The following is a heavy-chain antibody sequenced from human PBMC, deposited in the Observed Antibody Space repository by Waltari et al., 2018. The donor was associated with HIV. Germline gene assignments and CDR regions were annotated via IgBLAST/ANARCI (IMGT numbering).Heavy chain of an antibody. V-gene: IGHV4-34*01. D-gene: IGHD6-13*01. Sequence: QVQLQQWGAGLLKPSETLSLTCAVYGGSFSGYYWSWIRQPPGKGLEWIGEINHSGSTNYNPSLKSRVTISVDTSKNQFSLKLSSVTAADTAVYYCARQWSSSWPLDYWGQGTLVTVSS. J-gene: IGHJ4*02. CDR2: INHSGST. CDR1: GGSFSGYY. CDR3: ARQWSSSWPLDY.